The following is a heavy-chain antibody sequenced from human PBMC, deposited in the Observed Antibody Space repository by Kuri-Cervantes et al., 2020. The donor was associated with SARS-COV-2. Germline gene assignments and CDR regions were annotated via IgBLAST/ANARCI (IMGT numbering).Heavy chain of an antibody. CDR3: ARGSWNYPFDY. J-gene: IGHJ4*02. Sequence: GSLRLSCIVSGGSVSSGSHYWSWIRQPPGKGLEWSGYIYYSGSTKYNPSLKSRVTMSVDTSKNQFSLKLNSVTPADTAVYYCARGSWNYPFDYWGQGTLVTVSS. D-gene: IGHD1-7*01. CDR1: GGSVSSGSHY. CDR2: IYYSGST. V-gene: IGHV4-61*01.